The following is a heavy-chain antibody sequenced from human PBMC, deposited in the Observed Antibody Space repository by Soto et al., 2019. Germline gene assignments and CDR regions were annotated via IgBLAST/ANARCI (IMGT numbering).Heavy chain of an antibody. J-gene: IGHJ4*02. CDR3: ARLNGYYDFWSGYRNFDY. Sequence: SETLSLTCAVYGGSFSGYYWSWIRQPPGKGLEWIGEINHSGSTNYNPSLKSRVTISVDTSKNQFSLKLSSVTAADTAVYYCARLNGYYDFWSGYRNFDYWGQGTLVTVS. D-gene: IGHD3-3*01. CDR1: GGSFSGYY. V-gene: IGHV4-34*01. CDR2: INHSGST.